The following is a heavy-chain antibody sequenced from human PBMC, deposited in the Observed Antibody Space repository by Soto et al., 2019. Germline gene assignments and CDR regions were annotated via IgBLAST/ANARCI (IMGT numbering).Heavy chain of an antibody. CDR2: ISAYNGNT. CDR3: ARVWGDCSGGSSYSDALNWLDP. V-gene: IGHV1-18*01. Sequence: ASVKVSCKASGYTFTSHGISWVRQAPGQGPEWMGWISAYNGNTNYAQKHQGRVTMTTDTSTSTAYMELRSLRSDDTDVYYCARVWGDCSGGSSYSDALNWLDPWGQGTLVTVSS. CDR1: GYTFTSHG. D-gene: IGHD2-15*01. J-gene: IGHJ5*02.